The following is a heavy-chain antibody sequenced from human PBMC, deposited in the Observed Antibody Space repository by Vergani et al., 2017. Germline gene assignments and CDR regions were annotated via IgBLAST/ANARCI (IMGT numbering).Heavy chain of an antibody. CDR3: ARDEPGPQTYYYRDV. CDR1: GYSFINYG. J-gene: IGHJ6*03. V-gene: IGHV1-18*01. CDR2: VSPYNGTP. Sequence: QSQLVQSGDEVKKPGASVKVSCKTSGYSFINYGISWVRQAPGQGLEWLGWVSPYNGTPNYGQKIQGRVTMTTNTSTRTAYMQLRRLTFDDTAVYYCARDEPGPQTYYYRDVWGKGTTVTVSS.